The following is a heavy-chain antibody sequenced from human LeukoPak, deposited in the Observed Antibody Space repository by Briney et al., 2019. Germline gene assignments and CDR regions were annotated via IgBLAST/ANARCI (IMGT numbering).Heavy chain of an antibody. CDR2: IRYDGTNT. D-gene: IGHD6-6*01. Sequence: PGGSLRLSCAASGFTFSSYAMHWVRQAPGKGLEWVTYIRYDGTNTYYGESVKGRFTISRDNSKNMFYLQMNSLRDEDTAVYYCAKDRTAARPGEAFDIWGQGTMVTVSS. CDR1: GFTFSSYA. J-gene: IGHJ3*02. V-gene: IGHV3-30*02. CDR3: AKDRTAARPGEAFDI.